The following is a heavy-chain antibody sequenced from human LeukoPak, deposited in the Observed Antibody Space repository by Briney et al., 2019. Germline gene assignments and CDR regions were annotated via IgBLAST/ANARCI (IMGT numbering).Heavy chain of an antibody. D-gene: IGHD6-19*01. CDR1: GYSFTSYW. V-gene: IGHV5-51*01. CDR2: IYPADSDT. J-gene: IGHJ4*02. Sequence: GESLKISCKGSGYSFTSYWIGWVRQMPGEGLEWMGIIYPADSDTRYSPSFQGQVTISADRSISTAYLQWSSLKASDTAMFYCARHKYSSGWYIAGIIYYWGQGTLVTVSS. CDR3: ARHKYSSGWYIAGIIYY.